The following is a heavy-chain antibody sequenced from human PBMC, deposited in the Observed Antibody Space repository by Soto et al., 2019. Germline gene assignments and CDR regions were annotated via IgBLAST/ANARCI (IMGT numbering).Heavy chain of an antibody. J-gene: IGHJ3*01. V-gene: IGHV3-13*04. CDR2: IGTTGDT. Sequence: EVQLVESGGGLIQPGGSLRLSCEASGFKFRVYDMHWVRQPAGKGLEWVSAIGTTGDTYYSGSVRGRFTISRDDVESSLYLRLNSLTVGDTAVYYCARGSRLGSGSLRPGPSDIFDVGGQGTTVTVSS. D-gene: IGHD3-10*01. CDR1: GFKFRVYD. CDR3: ARGSRLGSGSLRPGPSDIFDV.